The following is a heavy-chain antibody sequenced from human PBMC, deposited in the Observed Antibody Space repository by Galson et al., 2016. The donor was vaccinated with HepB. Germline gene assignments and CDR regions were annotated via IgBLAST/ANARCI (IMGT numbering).Heavy chain of an antibody. D-gene: IGHD5-18*01. Sequence: SLRLSCAASGFTFGDYAMSWVRQAPGKGLEWVGFIRTRPYGATTQYAPSVKGRLTISRDDSKSIAYLKMHSLKTEDTAVYYCARVGRYGDYYYYGMDVWGQGTTVTVSS. V-gene: IGHV3-49*04. J-gene: IGHJ6*02. CDR1: GFTFGDYA. CDR3: ARVGRYGDYYYYGMDV. CDR2: IRTRPYGATT.